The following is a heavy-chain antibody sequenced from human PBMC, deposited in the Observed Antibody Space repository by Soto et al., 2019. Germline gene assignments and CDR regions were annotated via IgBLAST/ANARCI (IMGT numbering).Heavy chain of an antibody. CDR1: GGTFSSYA. Sequence: QVQLVQSGAEVKKPGSSVKVSCKASGGTFSSYAISWVRQAPGQGLEWMGGIIPIFGTANYAQKFQCRVTITADESTSTAYMELSSLRSEDTAVYYCARPDDILTGYRKRNYYYGMDVWGQGTTVTVSS. J-gene: IGHJ6*02. D-gene: IGHD3-9*01. CDR3: ARPDDILTGYRKRNYYYGMDV. V-gene: IGHV1-69*01. CDR2: IIPIFGTA.